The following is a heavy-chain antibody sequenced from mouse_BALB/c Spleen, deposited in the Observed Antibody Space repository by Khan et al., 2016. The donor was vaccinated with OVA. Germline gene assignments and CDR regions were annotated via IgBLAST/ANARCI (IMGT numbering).Heavy chain of an antibody. V-gene: IGHV2-6-2*01. CDR2: IWSDGST. Sequence: QVQLKESGPDLVAPSQSLSITCTVSGFSLTSYGVHWVRQPPGKGLEWLVVIWSDGSTTYNSALKSRLSISKDNSKSQVFLKMNSLQTDDTSVYYCAGHRFGYSDVWGAGTTVTVSS. J-gene: IGHJ1*01. CDR1: GFSLTSYG. CDR3: AGHRFGYSDV.